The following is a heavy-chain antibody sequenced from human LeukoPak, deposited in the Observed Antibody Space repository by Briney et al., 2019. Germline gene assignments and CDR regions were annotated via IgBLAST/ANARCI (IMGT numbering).Heavy chain of an antibody. Sequence: ESGPALVKPTQTLTLTCTFSGFSLSTSGMCVSWIRQPPGKALEWLALIDWDDDKYYSTSLKTRLTISKDTSKNQVVLTMTNMDPVDTATYYCARIHGGSYLHYYGMDVWGQGTLVTVSS. V-gene: IGHV2-70*01. CDR1: GFSLSTSGMC. CDR2: IDWDDDK. D-gene: IGHD1-26*01. CDR3: ARIHGGSYLHYYGMDV. J-gene: IGHJ6*02.